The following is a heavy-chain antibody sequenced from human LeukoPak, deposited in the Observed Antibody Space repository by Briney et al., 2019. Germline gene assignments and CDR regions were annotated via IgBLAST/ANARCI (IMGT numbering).Heavy chain of an antibody. D-gene: IGHD4-23*01. V-gene: IGHV4-30-4*07. CDR1: GDSISGGYT. J-gene: IGHJ6*03. CDR2: IYYSGST. CDR3: ARAVANTYYYMDV. Sequence: SETLSLTCAVSGDSISGGYTWSWVRPPPGKGLEWIGYIYYSGSTYYNPSLKSRVTISVDTSNNQFSLKLSSVTAADTAVYYCARAVANTYYYMDVWGKGTTVTVSS.